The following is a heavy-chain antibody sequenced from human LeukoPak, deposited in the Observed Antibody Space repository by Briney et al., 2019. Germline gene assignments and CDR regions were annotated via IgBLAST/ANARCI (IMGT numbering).Heavy chain of an antibody. CDR2: ISAYNGNT. CDR3: ARVHATGYFSLDLGY. CDR1: GYTFTSYG. J-gene: IGHJ4*02. D-gene: IGHD3-9*01. V-gene: IGHV1-18*01. Sequence: ASVKDSCKASGYTFTSYGISWVRQAPGQGLEWMGWISAYNGNTNYAQKLQGRVTMTTDTSTSTAYMELSTVTSDDTAVYFCARVHATGYFSLDLGYWGQGTLVTVSS.